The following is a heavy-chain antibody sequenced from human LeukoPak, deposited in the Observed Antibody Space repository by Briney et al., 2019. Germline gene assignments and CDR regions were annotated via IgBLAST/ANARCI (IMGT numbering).Heavy chain of an antibody. J-gene: IGHJ4*02. CDR2: MQSTGNS. D-gene: IGHD5-18*01. CDR1: GGSISTYH. CDR3: ARDKQHSYGRYFDH. Sequence: PSETLSLTCTVSGGSISTYHWNWIRMSPEKGLEWIGYMQSTGNSNYNPSLKSRVTMSVDMSRNQIVLNLSSVTAADTAVYFCARDKQHSYGRYFDHWGQGTLVTVSS. V-gene: IGHV4-59*01.